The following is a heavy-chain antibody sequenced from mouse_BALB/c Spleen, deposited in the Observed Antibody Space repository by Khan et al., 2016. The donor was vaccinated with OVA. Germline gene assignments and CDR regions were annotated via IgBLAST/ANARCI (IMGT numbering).Heavy chain of an antibody. CDR3: ARDGYSPWFAY. J-gene: IGHJ3*01. V-gene: IGHV14-1*02. Sequence: EVQLQESGAELVRPGALVKLSCKASGFNIKNYYMHWVKQRPEQGLEWIGWIDPENGKTIYDPKFQGKASIMADTSSNTAYLQLSSLTSEDTAVYYCARDGYSPWFAYWGRGTLVTVSA. CDR2: IDPENGKT. CDR1: GFNIKNYY. D-gene: IGHD2-3*01.